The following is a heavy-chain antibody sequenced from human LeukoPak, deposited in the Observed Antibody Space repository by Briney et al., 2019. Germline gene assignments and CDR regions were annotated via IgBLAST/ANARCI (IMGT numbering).Heavy chain of an antibody. CDR1: GGSINNYY. CDR3: ARRPDDYYYYYLDV. CDR2: IYYSGTT. Sequence: PSETLSLTCTVSGGSINNYYWSWIRQPPGKGLESIGYIYYSGTTNYNPSLKSRVTISVDTSKNQISLKLTSVTAADTAVYYCARRPDDYYYYYLDVWGKGTTVTVSS. V-gene: IGHV4-59*01. J-gene: IGHJ6*03. D-gene: IGHD6-6*01.